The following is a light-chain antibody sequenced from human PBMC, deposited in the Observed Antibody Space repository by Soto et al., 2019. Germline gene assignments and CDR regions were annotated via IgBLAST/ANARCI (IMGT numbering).Light chain of an antibody. CDR1: QSVSKY. V-gene: IGKV3-20*01. CDR3: QHYAGSPWT. CDR2: GAS. Sequence: EIVLTQSPGTLSLSPGERATLSCRASQSVSKYLAWYQQKPGQAPRVLIYGASSRATGIPDRFSGSGSGTAFTLTISRLEPEDFAVYYCQHYAGSPWTFGQGTKVEIK. J-gene: IGKJ1*01.